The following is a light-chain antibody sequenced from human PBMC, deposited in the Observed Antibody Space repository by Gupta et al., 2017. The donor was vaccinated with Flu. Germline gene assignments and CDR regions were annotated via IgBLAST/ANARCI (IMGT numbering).Light chain of an antibody. J-gene: IGLJ2*01. CDR2: DVT. CDR3: FSYAFPTTHIA. CDR1: SSDVGGYDL. Sequence: ITISCCGSSSDVGGYDLVSCYQHLPGKAPKLMIYDVTTRPSWVTDRFSGPKSGNTASVTRSGLQAEDEAIYYCFSYAFPTTHIAFGGGTQLTVL. V-gene: IGLV2-23*02.